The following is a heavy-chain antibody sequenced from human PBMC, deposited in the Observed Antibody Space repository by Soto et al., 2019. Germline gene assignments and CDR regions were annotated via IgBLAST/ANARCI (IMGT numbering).Heavy chain of an antibody. V-gene: IGHV3-66*01. D-gene: IGHD5-12*01. CDR2: ISVSGGT. CDR1: GFTVTSNC. J-gene: IGHJ4*02. Sequence: EVQLVESGGGLVQPGGSLRLSCAASGFTVTSNCLNWVRQAPGKGLEWVSVISVSGGTYYADSVKGRFTISRDNHENTIYLQMNSLRADDTAVYYCARCSPPRGYTGYADYWGQGTLVTVSS. CDR3: ARCSPPRGYTGYADY.